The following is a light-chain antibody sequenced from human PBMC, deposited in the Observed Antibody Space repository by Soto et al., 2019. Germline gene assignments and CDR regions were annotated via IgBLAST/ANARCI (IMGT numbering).Light chain of an antibody. CDR3: SSYAGSSNV. CDR2: EVN. J-gene: IGLJ1*01. V-gene: IGLV2-8*01. Sequence: QSVLTQPPSASGSLGQSVTISCTGTSSDVGAYNYVSWYLQHPGKAPKLIIYEVNKRPSGVPDRFSGSKSGNTASLTVSGLQAEDEADYYCSSYAGSSNVFGTGTKVTVL. CDR1: SSDVGAYNY.